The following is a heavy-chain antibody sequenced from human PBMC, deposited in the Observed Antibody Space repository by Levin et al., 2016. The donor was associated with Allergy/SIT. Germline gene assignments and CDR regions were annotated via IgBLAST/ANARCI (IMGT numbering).Heavy chain of an antibody. J-gene: IGHJ4*02. Sequence: GGSLRLSCTASGFNVKAYYMTWVRQAPGKGLEWVSLMYSGGSTNYADSVRGRFTVSRDISKNTLFLEMTGLRPEDTAFYYCARAWGTYGSGTRPFDSWGLGTLVTVSS. CDR2: MYSGGST. D-gene: IGHD3-10*01. CDR1: GFNVKAYY. CDR3: ARAWGTYGSGTRPFDS. V-gene: IGHV3-66*02.